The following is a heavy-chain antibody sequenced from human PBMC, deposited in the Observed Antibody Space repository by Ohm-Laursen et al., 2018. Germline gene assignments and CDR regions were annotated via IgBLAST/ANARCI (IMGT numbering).Heavy chain of an antibody. Sequence: GASVKVSCKTSGYPFSRYGISWVRQAPGQGLQWMAWISGYNGNTNFARNLQGRVTVTTDTSTSTAFMEVKSLRSDDTAVYYCARTSRYKADAFDIWGQGTMVTVSS. CDR2: ISGYNGNT. V-gene: IGHV1-18*04. CDR1: GYPFSRYG. J-gene: IGHJ3*02. D-gene: IGHD5-24*01. CDR3: ARTSRYKADAFDI.